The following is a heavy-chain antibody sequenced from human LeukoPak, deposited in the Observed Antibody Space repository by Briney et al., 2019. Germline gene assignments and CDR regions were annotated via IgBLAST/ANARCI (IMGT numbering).Heavy chain of an antibody. D-gene: IGHD2-2*02. CDR3: AKDRLKYCSSTSCYIPKR. J-gene: IGHJ4*02. CDR2: ISWNGGST. CDR1: GFTFDDYA. V-gene: IGHV3-43D*03. Sequence: GGSLRRSCTASGFTFDDYAMHWVRQAPGKGLEWVSLISWNGGSTYYADSVKGRFTISRVNSKNSLYLQMNSLRAEATALYYCAKDRLKYCSSTSCYIPKRGGQGTLVTVSS.